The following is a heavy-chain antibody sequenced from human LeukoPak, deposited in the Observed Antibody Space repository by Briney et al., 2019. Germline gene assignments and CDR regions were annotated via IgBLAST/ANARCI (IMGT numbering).Heavy chain of an antibody. J-gene: IGHJ4*02. D-gene: IGHD6-19*01. CDR3: AKLTAVAAPFDY. CDR2: IRYDGSNK. V-gene: IGHV3-30*02. Sequence: GGSLRLSCAASGFTFSSYGMHWVRRAPGKGLEWVAFIRYDGSNKYYADSVKGRFTISRDNSKNTLYLQMNSLRAEDTAVYYCAKLTAVAAPFDYWGQGTLVTVSS. CDR1: GFTFSSYG.